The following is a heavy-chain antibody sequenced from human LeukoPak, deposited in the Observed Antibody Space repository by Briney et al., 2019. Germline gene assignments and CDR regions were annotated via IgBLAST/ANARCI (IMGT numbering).Heavy chain of an antibody. Sequence: GASVKVSCKASGYTFTGYYIHWVRQAPGQGLEWMGWINPYSGDTNYAHKFQGRVTMTRDTSIRTAYMELSRLRSDDTAVYYCARDFKKNWNDVGYWGQGTLVTVSS. D-gene: IGHD1-1*01. J-gene: IGHJ4*02. CDR3: ARDFKKNWNDVGY. CDR2: INPYSGDT. V-gene: IGHV1-2*07. CDR1: GYTFTGYY.